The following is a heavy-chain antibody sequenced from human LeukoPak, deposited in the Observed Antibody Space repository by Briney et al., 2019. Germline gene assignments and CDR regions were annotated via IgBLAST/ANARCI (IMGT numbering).Heavy chain of an antibody. Sequence: GGSLRLSCAASGFTFSDYYMSWIRQAPGKGLEWVSYISSSSSYTNYADSVKGRFTISRDNAKNSLYLQMNSLGAEDTAVYYCARAGDYLHYYYYYGMDVWGKGTTVTVSS. V-gene: IGHV3-11*06. J-gene: IGHJ6*04. CDR2: ISSSSSYT. D-gene: IGHD4-17*01. CDR1: GFTFSDYY. CDR3: ARAGDYLHYYYYYGMDV.